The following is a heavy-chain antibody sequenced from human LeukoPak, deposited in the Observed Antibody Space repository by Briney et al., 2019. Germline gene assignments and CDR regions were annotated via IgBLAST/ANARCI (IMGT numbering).Heavy chain of an antibody. V-gene: IGHV4-39*01. Sequence: SETLSLTCTVSGGSITSRDYYWGWIRQPPGKGLEWIASIYYSGTTHYNPSHQSRVTMSVDTSKNQFSLKLSSVTAADTAVYYCARLRRNYWYFDPWGRGTLVTVSS. CDR1: GGSITSRDYY. CDR3: ARLRRNYWYFDP. CDR2: IYYSGTT. D-gene: IGHD1-14*01. J-gene: IGHJ2*01.